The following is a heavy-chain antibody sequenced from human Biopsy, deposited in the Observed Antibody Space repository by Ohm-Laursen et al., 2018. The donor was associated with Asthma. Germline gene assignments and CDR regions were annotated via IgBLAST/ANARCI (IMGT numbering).Heavy chain of an antibody. CDR1: GFSFSNYG. J-gene: IGHJ4*02. CDR3: ARWQAVSMAWGFDF. Sequence: SLRLSCAASGFSFSNYGMHWVRQAPGKGLEWVAGISFDGSNKNYTDSVKGRLTISRDNSKNILYLQMSSLRDEDTAVYYCARWQAVSMAWGFDFWGQGTLVTVSS. D-gene: IGHD3-16*01. CDR2: ISFDGSNK. V-gene: IGHV3-30*03.